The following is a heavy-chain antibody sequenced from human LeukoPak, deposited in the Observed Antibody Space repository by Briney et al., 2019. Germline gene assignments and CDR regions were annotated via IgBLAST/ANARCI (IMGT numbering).Heavy chain of an antibody. D-gene: IGHD2-2*01. CDR1: GYSISSGYY. J-gene: IGHJ5*02. CDR3: SRIVVVPAAKVDP. V-gene: IGHV4-38-2*02. Sequence: SETLSLTCTVSGYSISSGYYWGWIRQPPGKGLEWIGSIYHSGSTYYNPSLKSRVTISVDTSKNQFSLKLSSVTAADTAVYYCSRIVVVPAAKVDPWDQGTLVTVSS. CDR2: IYHSGST.